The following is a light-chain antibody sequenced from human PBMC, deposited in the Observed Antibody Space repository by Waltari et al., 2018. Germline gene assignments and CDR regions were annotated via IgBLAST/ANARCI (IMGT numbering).Light chain of an antibody. J-gene: IGKJ3*01. Sequence: DLQMTPSPSSLSASVGDSVTISCRASQVISSSLNWYQQKPGKAPKLLIYAASNLPTGVPSRFSGRGSGPNFTLTISDLQPEDFATYHCQQSYSTGFTFGPGTRLDLK. CDR3: QQSYSTGFT. CDR1: QVISSS. V-gene: IGKV1-39*01. CDR2: AAS.